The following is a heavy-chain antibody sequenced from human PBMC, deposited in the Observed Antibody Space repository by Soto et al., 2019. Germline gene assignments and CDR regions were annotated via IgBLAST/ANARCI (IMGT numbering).Heavy chain of an antibody. J-gene: IGHJ4*02. CDR2: IYTSGST. Sequence: SETLSLTCSVCGGSIISYYGSWRRQPAGKGLEWIGRIYTSGSTNYNPSLKSRVTMSVDTSKNQFSLKLSSVTAADTAVYYCAREGSKGNWNLPFDYWGQGTLVTVSS. CDR3: AREGSKGNWNLPFDY. CDR1: GGSIISYY. V-gene: IGHV4-4*07. D-gene: IGHD1-20*01.